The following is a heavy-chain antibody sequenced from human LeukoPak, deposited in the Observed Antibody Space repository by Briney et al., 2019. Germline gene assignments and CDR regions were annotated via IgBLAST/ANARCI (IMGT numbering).Heavy chain of an antibody. D-gene: IGHD1-26*01. CDR3: ERLWELKYFDY. Sequence: SVKVSCKASGGTFSSYAISWVRQAPGQGLEWMGGIIPIFGTANYARKFQGRVTITTDESTSTAYMELSSLRSEDTAVYYCERLWELKYFDYWGQGTLVTVSS. J-gene: IGHJ4*02. CDR2: IIPIFGTA. V-gene: IGHV1-69*05. CDR1: GGTFSSYA.